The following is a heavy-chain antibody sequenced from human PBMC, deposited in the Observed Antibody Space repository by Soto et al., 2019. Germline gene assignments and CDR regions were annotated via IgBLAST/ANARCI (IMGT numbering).Heavy chain of an antibody. J-gene: IGHJ6*02. Sequence: ASETLSLTCAVSGGSISRDYYHWTWTRQSPERGLEWIGYTHHSGSILYNPSLKSRVTISVDTSKNQFSLHLSSVTAADTAVYFCARGDDGGDTLDVWGQGTTVTVSS. V-gene: IGHV4-30-4*08. D-gene: IGHD2-21*02. CDR1: GGSISRDYYH. CDR2: THHSGSI. CDR3: ARGDDGGDTLDV.